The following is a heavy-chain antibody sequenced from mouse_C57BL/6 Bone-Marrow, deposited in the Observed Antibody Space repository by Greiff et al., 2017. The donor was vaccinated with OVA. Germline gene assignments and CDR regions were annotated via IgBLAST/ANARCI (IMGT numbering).Heavy chain of an antibody. Sequence: VQLQQSGAELVKPGASVKLSCKASGYTFTSYWMHWVKQRPGQGLEWIGMIHPNSGSTNYNEKFKSKATLTVDKSSSTAYMQLSSLTSEDSAVYYCARYYGSSDWFAYWGQGTLVTVSA. CDR1: GYTFTSYW. D-gene: IGHD1-1*01. CDR2: IHPNSGST. J-gene: IGHJ3*01. CDR3: ARYYGSSDWFAY. V-gene: IGHV1-64*01.